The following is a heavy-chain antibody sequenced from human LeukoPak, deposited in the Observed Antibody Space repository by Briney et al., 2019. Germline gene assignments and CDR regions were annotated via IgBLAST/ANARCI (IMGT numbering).Heavy chain of an antibody. CDR1: GGTFSRYA. J-gene: IGHJ5*02. CDR3: SREGILTGYLKGWFDP. V-gene: IGHV1-69*05. D-gene: IGHD3-9*01. Sequence: GASVRVSCKASGGTFSRYAISWLRQAPGQGLEWMGGIISIFGTEIYAQKFKGRVTITTDESTSTAYREMSSLRSEETAVYYCSREGILTGYLKGWFDPWGQGTLVTVSS. CDR2: IISIFGTE.